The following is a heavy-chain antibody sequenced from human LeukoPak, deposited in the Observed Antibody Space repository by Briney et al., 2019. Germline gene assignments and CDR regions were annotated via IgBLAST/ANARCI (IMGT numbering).Heavy chain of an antibody. Sequence: GSLRLSCAASGFTFSTYSMNWVRQAPGKGLQWISYIRGGGASISYADSVKGRFTISRDSAEKSLYLQMNSLRAEDTAIYYCVRDHQWAFDNWGQGVLVTVSS. CDR2: IRGGGASI. D-gene: IGHD1-26*01. J-gene: IGHJ4*02. CDR3: VRDHQWAFDN. V-gene: IGHV3-48*04. CDR1: GFTFSTYS.